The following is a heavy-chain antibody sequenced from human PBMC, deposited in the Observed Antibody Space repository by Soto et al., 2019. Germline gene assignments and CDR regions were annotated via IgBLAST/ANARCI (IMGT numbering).Heavy chain of an antibody. V-gene: IGHV1-3*01. Sequence: ASVKVSCKASGYTFTRYAMHWVRQAPGQRLEWMGWINAGNGNTKYSQKFQGRVAITRDTSASTAYMELSSLRSEDTAVYYCARSPGGDYYYYGMDVWGQGTTVTVSS. CDR3: ARSPGGDYYYYGMDV. D-gene: IGHD4-17*01. CDR2: INAGNGNT. J-gene: IGHJ6*02. CDR1: GYTFTRYA.